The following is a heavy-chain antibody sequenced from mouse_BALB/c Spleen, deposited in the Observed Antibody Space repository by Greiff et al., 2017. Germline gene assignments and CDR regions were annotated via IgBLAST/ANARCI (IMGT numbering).Heavy chain of an antibody. Sequence: VKVEESGPGLVAPSQSLSITCTVSGFSLTGYGVNWVRQPPGKGLEWLGMIWGDGSTDYNSALKSRLSISKDNSKSQVFLKMNSLQTDDTARYYCARHGRQYYYAMDYWGQGTSVTVSS. CDR1: GFSLTGYG. V-gene: IGHV2-6-7*01. J-gene: IGHJ4*01. CDR3: ARHGRQYYYAMDY. CDR2: IWGDGST. D-gene: IGHD1-1*01.